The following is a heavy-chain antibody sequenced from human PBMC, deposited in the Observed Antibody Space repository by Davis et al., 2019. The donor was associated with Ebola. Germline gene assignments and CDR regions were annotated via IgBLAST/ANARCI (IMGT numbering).Heavy chain of an antibody. CDR3: ARRGTSSWYAGWFDP. D-gene: IGHD6-13*01. Sequence: AASVKVSCKASGYTFTSYGITWVRQAPGQGLEWMGWINPHNGNTNYAQNVQGRVTMTTDTSTSTAYMELRSLRSDDTAMYYCARRGTSSWYAGWFDPWGQGTLVTVSS. J-gene: IGHJ5*02. CDR2: INPHNGNT. V-gene: IGHV1-18*04. CDR1: GYTFTSYG.